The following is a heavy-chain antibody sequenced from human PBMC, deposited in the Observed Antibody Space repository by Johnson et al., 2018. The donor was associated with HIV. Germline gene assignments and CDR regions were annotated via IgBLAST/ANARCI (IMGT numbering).Heavy chain of an antibody. CDR2: IYSGGST. CDR1: EFTVSSNY. J-gene: IGHJ3*02. CDR3: ARGGRAKDAFDI. D-gene: IGHD3-16*01. V-gene: IGHV3-66*02. Sequence: VQLVESGGTVVRPGGSLRLSCAASEFTVSSNYMTWVRQAPGKGLEWVSVIYSGGSTYYADSMKGRFTISRDNSKNTLYLQMTSLRAEDTAGYYCARGGRAKDAFDIWGQGTMVTVSS.